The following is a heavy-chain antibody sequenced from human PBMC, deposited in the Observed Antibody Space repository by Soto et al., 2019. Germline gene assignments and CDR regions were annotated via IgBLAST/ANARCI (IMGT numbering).Heavy chain of an antibody. D-gene: IGHD6-19*01. V-gene: IGHV5-51*01. J-gene: IGHJ6*02. CDR3: ARSSVAGRYDYYYGMDV. CDR2: IYPGDSDT. Sequence: GESLKISCKGSGYSFTSYWIGWVRQMPGKGLEWMGIIYPGDSDTRYSPSFQGQVTISADKSISTAYLQWSSLKASDTAMYYCARSSVAGRYDYYYGMDVWGQGTTVTVSS. CDR1: GYSFTSYW.